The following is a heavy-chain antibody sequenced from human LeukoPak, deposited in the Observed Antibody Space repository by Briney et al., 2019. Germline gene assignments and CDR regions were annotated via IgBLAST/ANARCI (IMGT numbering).Heavy chain of an antibody. CDR1: GYTFTSYG. D-gene: IGHD3-10*01. Sequence: EASVKVSCKASGYTFTSYGISWVRQAPGQGLEWMGWISAYNGNTNYAQKLQGRVTMTTDTSTSTAYMELRSLRSDDTAVYYCARDLEPYGSGSGEYYFDYWGQGTLVTVSS. CDR2: ISAYNGNT. J-gene: IGHJ4*02. V-gene: IGHV1-18*01. CDR3: ARDLEPYGSGSGEYYFDY.